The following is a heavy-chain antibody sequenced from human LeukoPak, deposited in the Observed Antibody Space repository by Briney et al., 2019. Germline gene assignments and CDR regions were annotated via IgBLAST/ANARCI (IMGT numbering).Heavy chain of an antibody. CDR2: IYSGGTT. J-gene: IGHJ3*02. CDR3: ARGSCGSGNYYNHAFDI. CDR1: GFTVSTNY. V-gene: IGHV3-53*01. Sequence: GGSLRLSCAASGFTVSTNYMSWVRQAPGKGLEWVSVIYSGGTTYHADSVKGRFTISRDNSKNTLYLQMNSLRAEDTAVYYCARGSCGSGNYYNHAFDIWGQGTMVTVSS. D-gene: IGHD3-10*01.